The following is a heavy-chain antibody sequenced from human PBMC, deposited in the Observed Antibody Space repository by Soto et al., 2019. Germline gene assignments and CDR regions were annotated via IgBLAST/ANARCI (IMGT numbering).Heavy chain of an antibody. CDR2: ISSNGVGT. CDR3: ARREQSDYYYMDV. Sequence: GGSLRLSCAASGFTFSNYAMDWVRQAPGKVLEYVSGISSNGVGTYYANYVEDRFTISRDNSKNTLYLQMGSLRAEDMAVYYCARREQSDYYYMDVWGKGTSVTVSS. CDR1: GFTFSNYA. D-gene: IGHD6-19*01. J-gene: IGHJ6*03. V-gene: IGHV3-64*01.